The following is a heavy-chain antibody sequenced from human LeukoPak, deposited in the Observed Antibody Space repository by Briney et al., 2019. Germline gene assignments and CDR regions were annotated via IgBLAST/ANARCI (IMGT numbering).Heavy chain of an antibody. D-gene: IGHD2-2*01. J-gene: IGHJ4*02. V-gene: IGHV4-34*01. Sequence: SETLSLTCAVYGGSFSGYYWSWIRQPPGKGLEWIGEINHSGSTNYNPSLKSRVTISVDTSKNQFSLTLSSVTAADTAVYYCARGWDIVVVPAYYFDYWGQGTLVTVSS. CDR1: GGSFSGYY. CDR3: ARGWDIVVVPAYYFDY. CDR2: INHSGST.